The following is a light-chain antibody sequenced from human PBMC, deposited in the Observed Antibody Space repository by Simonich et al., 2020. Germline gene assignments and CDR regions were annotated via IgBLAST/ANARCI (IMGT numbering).Light chain of an antibody. CDR1: QSVLYSSNNKNY. V-gene: IGKV4-1*01. CDR3: QQYYSTPRT. J-gene: IGKJ2*02. Sequence: DIVMTQSPDSLAVSLGERATINCKSSQSVLYSSNNKNYLAWYQQKPGQPPKLLIYFASTRESGVPDRFRGSGSGKDFTLTISSLQAEDVAVYYCQQYYSTPRTFGQGTKLVIK. CDR2: FAS.